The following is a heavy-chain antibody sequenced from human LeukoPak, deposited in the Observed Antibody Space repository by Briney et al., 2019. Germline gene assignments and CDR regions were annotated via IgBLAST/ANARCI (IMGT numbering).Heavy chain of an antibody. Sequence: PGGSLRLSCAASGFTFSSYSMNWVRQAPGKGLEWVSSISSSSSYIYYADSVKGRFTISRDNAKNSLYLQMNSLRAEDTAVYYCARSDPHYYGMDVWGQGTTVTVSS. CDR2: ISSSSSYI. CDR3: ARSDPHYYGMDV. J-gene: IGHJ6*02. CDR1: GFTFSSYS. V-gene: IGHV3-21*01.